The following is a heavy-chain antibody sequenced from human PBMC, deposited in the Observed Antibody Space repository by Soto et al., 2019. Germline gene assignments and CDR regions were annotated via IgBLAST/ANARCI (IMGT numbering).Heavy chain of an antibody. J-gene: IGHJ4*02. CDR3: ARDPLTIVGGGFDY. Sequence: QVQLQESGPGLVKPSQTLSLTCTVSVGSISSGGSYWHWIRQHQGKRLKWIGYIYYSGGTDYNPSLKSRPNISLDTSKNQISLKQTSVTAADTAVYYCARDPLTIVGGGFDYWGQGTLVSVSS. V-gene: IGHV4-31*03. D-gene: IGHD2-15*01. CDR1: VGSISSGGSY. CDR2: IYYSGGT.